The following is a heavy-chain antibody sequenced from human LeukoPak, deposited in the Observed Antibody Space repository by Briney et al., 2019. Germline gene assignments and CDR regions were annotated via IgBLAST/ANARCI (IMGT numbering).Heavy chain of an antibody. CDR2: IRYDGSNK. V-gene: IGHV3-30*02. CDR3: VVGSWVEFDY. J-gene: IGHJ4*02. CDR1: GFTFSSYG. Sequence: GGSLRLSCAASGFTFSSYGMHWVRQAPGKGLEWVAFIRYDGSNKYYADSVKGRFTISRDNAKNSLYLQMNSLRAEDTAVYYCVVGSWVEFDYWGQGTLVTVSS. D-gene: IGHD2-15*01.